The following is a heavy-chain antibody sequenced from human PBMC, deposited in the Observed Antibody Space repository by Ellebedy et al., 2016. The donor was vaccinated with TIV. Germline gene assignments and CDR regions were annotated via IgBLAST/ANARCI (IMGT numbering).Heavy chain of an antibody. CDR2: INPDGSAE. V-gene: IGHV3-7*03. CDR1: GFIISGDW. CDR3: ARAGGRHSTGSGFY. D-gene: IGHD2-2*01. Sequence: GESLKISCAASGFIISGDWMSWVRQAPGKGLEWVAHINPDGSAEYYVDSVKGRFTISRDNAKNSLYLQMSNLRDEDTAVFYCARAGGRHSTGSGFYWGQGTRVTVST. J-gene: IGHJ4*02.